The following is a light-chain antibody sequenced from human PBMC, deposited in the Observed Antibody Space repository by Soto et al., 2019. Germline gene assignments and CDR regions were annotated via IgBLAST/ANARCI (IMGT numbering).Light chain of an antibody. J-gene: IGKJ5*01. V-gene: IGKV1-33*01. Sequence: DLRMTQSPSSLSASVGDRVTITCQASQDITNYLNWYQQKPGKAPKLLIYDASNLETGVPSRFSGSGSGTDFTFTISSLQPEDVATYYCQQYDNVPLTFGQGTRLEIK. CDR1: QDITNY. CDR3: QQYDNVPLT. CDR2: DAS.